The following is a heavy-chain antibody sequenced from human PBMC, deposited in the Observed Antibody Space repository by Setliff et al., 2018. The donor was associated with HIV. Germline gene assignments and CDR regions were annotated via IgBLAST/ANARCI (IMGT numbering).Heavy chain of an antibody. V-gene: IGHV1-2*04. CDR1: GYTFTAYY. CDR2: INPYSGGT. CDR3: VREVRAAYKGPLWFGQSDPRPDTFDI. Sequence: ASVKVSCKASGYTFTAYYTHWVRQAPGQGLEWMGWINPYSGGTNYAQNFQGWVTMTRDTSITTAYMELSRLTSDDTALYFCVREVRAAYKGPLWFGQSDPRPDTFDIWGQGTMVTVSS. D-gene: IGHD3-10*01. J-gene: IGHJ3*02.